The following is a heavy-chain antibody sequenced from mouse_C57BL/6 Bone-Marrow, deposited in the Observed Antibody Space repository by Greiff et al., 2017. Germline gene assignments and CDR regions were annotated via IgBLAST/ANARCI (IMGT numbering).Heavy chain of an antibody. D-gene: IGHD1-1*01. V-gene: IGHV1-85*01. CDR1: GYTFTSYD. CDR2: IYPRDGST. Sequence: QVTLKVSGPELVKPGASVKLSCKASGYTFTSYDINWVKQRPGQGLEWIGWIYPRDGSTKYNEKVKGKATLTVDTSSSTAYMELHSLTSEDSAVYFCARLEFDGSSGDWYFDVWGTGTTVTVSS. J-gene: IGHJ1*03. CDR3: ARLEFDGSSGDWYFDV.